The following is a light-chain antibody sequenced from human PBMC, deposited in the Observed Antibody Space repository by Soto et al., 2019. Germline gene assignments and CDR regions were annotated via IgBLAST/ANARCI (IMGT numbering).Light chain of an antibody. Sequence: DIQMTQSPSSLFASVGDRVTITCQATQDINIYLNWYQQKPGKAPKLLIYAASSLQSGVPSRFSGSGSGTGFTLTITSLQPEDSATYHCQQSYITPLTFGQGTRLEIK. V-gene: IGKV1-39*01. CDR1: QDINIY. J-gene: IGKJ5*01. CDR3: QQSYITPLT. CDR2: AAS.